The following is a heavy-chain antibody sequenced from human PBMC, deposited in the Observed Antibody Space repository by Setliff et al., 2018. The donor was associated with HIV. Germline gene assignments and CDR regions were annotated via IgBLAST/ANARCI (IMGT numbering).Heavy chain of an antibody. V-gene: IGHV4-34*01. J-gene: IGHJ6*03. Sequence: PSETLSLTCVVAGGSFSAYYSTWIRQPPEKGLEWIGKINYSGITHYNSSLRSRVTISVDPSKNQITLKLTSVTAADTAVYYCAGGEVRSRYVSSRAPFYHYYYYMDVWGKGTTVTVSS. CDR1: GGSFSAYY. CDR3: AGGEVRSRYVSSRAPFYHYYYYMDV. CDR2: INYSGIT. D-gene: IGHD6-13*01.